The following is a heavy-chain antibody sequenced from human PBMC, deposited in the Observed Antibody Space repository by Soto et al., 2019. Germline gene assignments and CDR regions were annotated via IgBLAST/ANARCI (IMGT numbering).Heavy chain of an antibody. V-gene: IGHV4-39*01. D-gene: IGHD4-4*01. J-gene: IGHJ4*02. CDR3: ARTTTVTTIYFVY. Sequence: QLQLQESGPGLVKPSETLSLTCTVSADSISSNNYYWGWVRQHPGKGLEWIGSINYSGSTYYNPSHKIGVTESGDTSQRQVSQKLTSVTAADTAVYYGARTTTVTTIYFVYWGQGNLLSVSS. CDR2: INYSGST. CDR1: ADSISSNNYY.